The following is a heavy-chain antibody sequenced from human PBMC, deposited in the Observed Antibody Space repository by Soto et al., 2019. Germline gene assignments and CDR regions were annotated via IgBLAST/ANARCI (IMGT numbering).Heavy chain of an antibody. V-gene: IGHV3-23*01. CDR1: GFTFSSYA. D-gene: IGHD2-21*01. J-gene: IGHJ5*02. CDR2: ISGSGGST. Sequence: PGGSLRRSCAASGFTFSSYAMSWVRQAPGKGLEWVSSISGSGGSTYNADSVKGRFTISRDNSKNTLYLQMNSLRAEDTAVYYCAKGIVVAPANWFDPWGQGTLVNVSS. CDR3: AKGIVVAPANWFDP.